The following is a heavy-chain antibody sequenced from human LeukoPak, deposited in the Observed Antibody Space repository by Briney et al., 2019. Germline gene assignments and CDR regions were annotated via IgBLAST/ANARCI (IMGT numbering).Heavy chain of an antibody. CDR3: VRDGDDFNFDY. V-gene: IGHV3-74*01. CDR2: VKGGGTST. D-gene: IGHD5-24*01. J-gene: IGHJ4*02. Sequence: PGGSLRLSCAASGFTFSSHWMHWVRQAPGKGLVWVSRVKGGGTSTNYADSVYGRFTISRDNAKNTLYLHMHSLRAEDTAVYYCVRDGDDFNFDYWGQGTLVTVYS. CDR1: GFTFSSHW.